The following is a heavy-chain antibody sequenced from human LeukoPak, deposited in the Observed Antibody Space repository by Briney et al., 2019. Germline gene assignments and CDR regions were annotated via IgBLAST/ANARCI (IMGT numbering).Heavy chain of an antibody. CDR2: IYPDDSDT. V-gene: IGHV5-51*01. J-gene: IGHJ4*02. CDR1: GYTFTTYW. Sequence: GESLKIPCKGSGYTFTTYWIGWVRQVPGKGLEWMGMIYPDDSDTKYSPSFQAQVTFSADKSISTAYLQWSSLRASDTAMYYCARLPGIVATTHFDNWGQGTLVTVSS. D-gene: IGHD5-12*01. CDR3: ARLPGIVATTHFDN.